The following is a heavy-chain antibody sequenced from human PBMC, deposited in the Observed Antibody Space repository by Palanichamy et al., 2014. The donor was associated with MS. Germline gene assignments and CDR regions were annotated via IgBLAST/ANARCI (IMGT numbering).Heavy chain of an antibody. D-gene: IGHD3-16*01. V-gene: IGHV4-4*02. CDR1: GGSMSTNSW. Sequence: HVQLQESGPGLVKPSGTLSLTCAVSGGSMSTNSWWSWVRQSPEKGLDWIGEIHHSGRTNYNPSLKNRVTISVDNFNHQFSLILTSVTAADTAVYFCARVRITRAVVAPYYYMDVWGNGTTVTVSS. CDR2: IHHSGRT. CDR3: ARVRITRAVVAPYYYMDV. J-gene: IGHJ6*03.